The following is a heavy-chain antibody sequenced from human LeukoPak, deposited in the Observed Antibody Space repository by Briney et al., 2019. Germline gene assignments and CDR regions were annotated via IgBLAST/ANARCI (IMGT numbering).Heavy chain of an antibody. D-gene: IGHD3-22*01. CDR3: ARDNDDSSGYYKANWFDP. CDR2: IYYSGST. V-gene: IGHV4-59*01. CDR1: GGSISSYC. J-gene: IGHJ5*02. Sequence: SETLSLTCTVSGGSISSYCWSWIRQPPGKGLEWIGYIYYSGSTNYNPSLKSRVTISVDTSKNQFSLKLSSVTAADTAVYYCARDNDDSSGYYKANWFDPWGQGTLVTVSS.